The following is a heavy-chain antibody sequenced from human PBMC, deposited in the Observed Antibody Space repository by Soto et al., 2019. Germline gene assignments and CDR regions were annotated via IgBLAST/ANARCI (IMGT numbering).Heavy chain of an antibody. V-gene: IGHV4-30-4*01. CDR1: GGSISSGGYY. CDR3: ARNAYCGGDCYPGRTTFDY. Sequence: SETLSLTCTVSGGSISSGGYYWSWIRQPPGKGLEWIGYIYYSGSTYYNPSLKSRVTISVDTSKNQFSLKLSSVTAADTAVYYCARNAYCGGDCYPGRTTFDYWGQGTLVTVSS. J-gene: IGHJ4*02. D-gene: IGHD2-21*02. CDR2: IYYSGST.